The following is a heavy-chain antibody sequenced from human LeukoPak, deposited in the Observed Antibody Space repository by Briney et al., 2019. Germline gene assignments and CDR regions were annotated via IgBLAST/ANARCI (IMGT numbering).Heavy chain of an antibody. Sequence: GGSLRLSCAASGFIFSQYSMNWVRQAPGKGLEWVSHIRSSSETFHADSVKGRFTISRDNARNSLYLQMNNLRGEDTAIYYCARDAGNSGYGCDLWGQGTLVTVSS. D-gene: IGHD5-12*01. CDR2: IRSSSET. CDR1: GFIFSQYS. J-gene: IGHJ5*02. CDR3: ARDAGNSGYGCDL. V-gene: IGHV3-48*01.